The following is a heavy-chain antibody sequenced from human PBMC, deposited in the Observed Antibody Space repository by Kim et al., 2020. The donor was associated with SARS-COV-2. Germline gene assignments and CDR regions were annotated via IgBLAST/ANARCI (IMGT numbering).Heavy chain of an antibody. J-gene: IGHJ5*02. CDR1: GFTFTSSA. CDR3: AADRVVGMAYLPAGWFDP. Sequence: SVKVSCKASGFTFTSSAVQWVRQARGQRLEWIGWIVVGSGNTNYAQKFQERVTITRDMSTSTAYMELSSLRSEDTAVYYCAADRVVGMAYLPAGWFDPWGQGTLVTVSS. CDR2: IVVGSGNT. D-gene: IGHD2-15*01. V-gene: IGHV1-58*01.